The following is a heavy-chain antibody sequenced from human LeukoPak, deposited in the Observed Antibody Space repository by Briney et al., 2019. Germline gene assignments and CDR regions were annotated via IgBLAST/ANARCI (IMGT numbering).Heavy chain of an antibody. V-gene: IGHV3-21*01. CDR3: ARDVYDSSGYYATDY. J-gene: IGHJ4*02. CDR1: GFTFSSYS. D-gene: IGHD3-22*01. CDR2: ISSSSTYI. Sequence: GGSLRLSCSASGFTFSSYSMNWVRQAPGKGLEWVSSISSSSTYIYYADSVKGRFTISRDNAKNSLYLQMNSLRAEDTAVYYCARDVYDSSGYYATDYWGQGTLVTVSS.